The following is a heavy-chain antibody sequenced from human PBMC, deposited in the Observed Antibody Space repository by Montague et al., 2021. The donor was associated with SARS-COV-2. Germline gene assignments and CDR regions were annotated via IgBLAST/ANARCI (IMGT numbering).Heavy chain of an antibody. V-gene: IGHV4-59*08. CDR2: IFYSGNT. CDR3: ARHPSYSSGWYGWFDP. Sequence: ETLSLTCTVSGGSISSYYWSWIRQPPGKGLEWIGYIFYSGNTNYNPSLKSRVTISIDTSKNQFSLKLRSVTAADTAVYYCARHPSYSSGWYGWFDPWGQGTLVTVSS. CDR1: GGSISSYY. J-gene: IGHJ5*02. D-gene: IGHD6-19*01.